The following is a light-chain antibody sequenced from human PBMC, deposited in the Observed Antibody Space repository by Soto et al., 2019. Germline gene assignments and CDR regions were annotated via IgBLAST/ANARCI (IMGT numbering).Light chain of an antibody. CDR1: QSISVW. CDR2: KAS. CDR3: HPYTGDART. J-gene: IGKJ1*01. V-gene: IGKV1-5*03. Sequence: RSSQSISVWLAWYQQKAGKAPNLLIYKASRLESGVPSMFSGSGAETDVTLMLCGQPCGAAATYYGHPYTGDARTFGQGTKVDIK.